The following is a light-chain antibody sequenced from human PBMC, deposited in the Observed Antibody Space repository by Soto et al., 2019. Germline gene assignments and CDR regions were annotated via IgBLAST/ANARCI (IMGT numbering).Light chain of an antibody. CDR1: QSISSW. Sequence: DIQMTQSPSTLSASVGDRVTITCRASQSISSWLAWYQQKPGKAPKLLIYDASSLESGDPSRFSGSGSGTEFTLTISSLQPDDFATYYCQQYNSYSRYTFGQGTKLEIK. V-gene: IGKV1-5*01. J-gene: IGKJ2*01. CDR2: DAS. CDR3: QQYNSYSRYT.